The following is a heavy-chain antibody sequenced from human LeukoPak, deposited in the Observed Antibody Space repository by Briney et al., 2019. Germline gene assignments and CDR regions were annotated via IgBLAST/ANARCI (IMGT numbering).Heavy chain of an antibody. D-gene: IGHD1-26*01. CDR3: AGRRVRATAIKYYYYGMDV. V-gene: IGHV4-39*01. CDR1: GGSISSSSYY. CDR2: IYYSGST. Sequence: SETLSLTCTVSGGSISSSSYYWGWIRQPPGKGLEWIGSIYYSGSTYYNPSLKSRVTISVDTSKNQFSLKLSSVTAADTAVYYCAGRRVRATAIKYYYYGMDVWGQGTTVTVSS. J-gene: IGHJ6*02.